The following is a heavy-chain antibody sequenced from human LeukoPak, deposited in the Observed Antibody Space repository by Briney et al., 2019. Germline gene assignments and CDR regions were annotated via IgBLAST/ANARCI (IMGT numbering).Heavy chain of an antibody. CDR2: MNPKSGNT. D-gene: IGHD6-13*01. V-gene: IGHV1-8*01. CDR3: AKATTTIAAVPHNP. J-gene: IGHJ5*02. Sequence: ASVKVSCKASGYSFTTYDVNWVRQAPGQGLEWMGWMNPKSGNTGYAPKFQGRVTMTRNTSIDTAFMELKSLSFEDTAVYYCAKATTTIAAVPHNPWGQGTLVTVSS. CDR1: GYSFTTYD.